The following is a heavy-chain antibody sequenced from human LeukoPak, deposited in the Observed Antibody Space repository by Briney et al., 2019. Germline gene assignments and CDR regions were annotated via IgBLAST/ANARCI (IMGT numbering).Heavy chain of an antibody. CDR2: IYYSGST. J-gene: IGHJ3*02. CDR1: GESISGFY. V-gene: IGHV4-59*01. CDR3: ARASTITMVRGDDAFDI. Sequence: SETLSLTCTVSGESISGFYWTWIRQPPGKGLEWIGYIYYSGSTSYNPSLKSRVTISVDTSKNQFSLKLSSVTAADTAVYYCARASTITMVRGDDAFDIWGQGTMVTVSS. D-gene: IGHD3-10*01.